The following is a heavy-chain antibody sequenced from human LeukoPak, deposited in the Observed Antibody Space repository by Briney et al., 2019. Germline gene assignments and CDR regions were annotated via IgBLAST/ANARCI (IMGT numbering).Heavy chain of an antibody. CDR1: GFSFSSCS. J-gene: IGHJ4*02. CDR3: ARDSCSGDRCWRYFVN. D-gene: IGHD2-15*01. V-gene: IGHV3-48*01. Sequence: GGSLRLSCAASGFSFSSCSMNWVRQAPGKGLEWVSYISYSSNNIHYADPVKGRFTISRDNSKNTLYLQMGSLKPEDMAMYYCARDSCSGDRCWRYFVNWGQGTLVTVSS. CDR2: ISYSSNNI.